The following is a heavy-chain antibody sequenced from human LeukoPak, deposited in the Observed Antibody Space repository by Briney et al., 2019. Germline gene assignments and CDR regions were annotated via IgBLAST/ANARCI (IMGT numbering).Heavy chain of an antibody. J-gene: IGHJ4*02. CDR2: ISGSSNTI. CDR3: ARDPGLMRAAACGDY. CDR1: GFTFSSYG. V-gene: IGHV3-48*01. D-gene: IGHD6-13*01. Sequence: GGSLRLSCAASGFTFSSYGMIWVRQAPGKGLEWISYISGSSNTIYYADSVKGRFTISRDNAKNSLYLQVSSLRAEDTAVYYCARDPGLMRAAACGDYWGQGTLVIVSS.